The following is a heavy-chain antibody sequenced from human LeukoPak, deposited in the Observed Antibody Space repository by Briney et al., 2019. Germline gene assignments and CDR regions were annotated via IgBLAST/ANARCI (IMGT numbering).Heavy chain of an antibody. J-gene: IGHJ4*02. Sequence: SGGSLRLSCAASGFTFSSYSMNWVRQAPGKGLEWVSYISSSSSTIYYADSVKGRFTISRDNAKNSLYLQMNSLRAEDTAVYYCARGGRFSGLRYFDYWGQGTLVTVSS. V-gene: IGHV3-48*04. D-gene: IGHD3-9*01. CDR3: ARGGRFSGLRYFDY. CDR1: GFTFSSYS. CDR2: ISSSSSTI.